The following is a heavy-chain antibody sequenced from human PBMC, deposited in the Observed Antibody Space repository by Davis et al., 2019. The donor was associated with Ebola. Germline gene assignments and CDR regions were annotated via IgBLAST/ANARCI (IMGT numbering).Heavy chain of an antibody. CDR3: ARDKGRDFDWLGFDY. V-gene: IGHV1-2*04. CDR2: INPNSGGT. CDR1: GYTFTGYY. J-gene: IGHJ4*02. Sequence: ASVKVSCKASGYTFTGYYMHWVRQAPGQGLEWMGWINPNSGGTNYAQKFQGWVTMTRDTSTSTAYMELSSLRSEDTAVYYCARDKGRDFDWLGFDYWGQGTLVTVSS. D-gene: IGHD3-9*01.